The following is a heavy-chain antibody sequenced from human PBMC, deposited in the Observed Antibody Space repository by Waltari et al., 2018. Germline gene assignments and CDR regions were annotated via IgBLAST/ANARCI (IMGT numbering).Heavy chain of an antibody. CDR3: ARVGYFDWYYFDY. CDR2: ISYDGSNK. Sequence: QVQLVESGGGVVQPGRSLILSCAASGFTFSSYAMHWVRQAPGKGLEWVAVISYDGSNKYYADSVKGRFTISRDNSKNTLYLQMNSLRAEDTAVYYCARVGYFDWYYFDYWGQGTLVTVSS. CDR1: GFTFSSYA. D-gene: IGHD3-9*01. V-gene: IGHV3-30*04. J-gene: IGHJ4*02.